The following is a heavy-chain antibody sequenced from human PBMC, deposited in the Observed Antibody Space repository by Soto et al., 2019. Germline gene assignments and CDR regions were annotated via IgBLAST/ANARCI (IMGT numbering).Heavy chain of an antibody. CDR3: ATLVGATPYYYYGMDV. Sequence: GASVKASCKVSGDTITELSMHCVRQAPGKGLEWMGGFDPEDGETIYAQKLQGRVTMTEDTSTDTAYMELSSLRSEDTAVYYCATLVGATPYYYYGMDVWGQGTTVTVSS. CDR1: GDTITELS. D-gene: IGHD1-26*01. CDR2: FDPEDGET. V-gene: IGHV1-24*01. J-gene: IGHJ6*02.